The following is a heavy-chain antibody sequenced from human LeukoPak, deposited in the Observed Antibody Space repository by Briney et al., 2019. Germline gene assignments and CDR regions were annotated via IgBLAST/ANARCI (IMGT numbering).Heavy chain of an antibody. D-gene: IGHD3-22*01. CDR1: GGSISSYY. CDR3: ASTYDSSGYYYVGRYFDY. CDR2: IYYSGST. V-gene: IGHV4-59*01. Sequence: PSETLSLTCTVSGGSISSYYWSWIRQPPGKGLEWIGYIYYSGSTNYNPSLKSRVTISVDTSKNQFSLKLSSVTAADTAVHYCASTYDSSGYYYVGRYFDYWGQGTLVTVSS. J-gene: IGHJ4*02.